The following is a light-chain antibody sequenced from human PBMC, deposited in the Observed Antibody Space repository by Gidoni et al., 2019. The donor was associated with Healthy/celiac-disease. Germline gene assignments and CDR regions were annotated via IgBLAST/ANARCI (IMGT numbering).Light chain of an antibody. CDR3: QQYGSPPGWT. V-gene: IGKV3-20*01. CDR2: GAS. CDR1: QSVRSSY. J-gene: IGKJ1*01. Sequence: EIVLTQSTGTLSLSPGERATLSCRASQSVRSSYLAWYQQKPGQAHRLLIYGASSRATGLPDRCSGSGSLTVFTLTSSRLEPEDFAVYYCQQYGSPPGWTFGQGTKVEIK.